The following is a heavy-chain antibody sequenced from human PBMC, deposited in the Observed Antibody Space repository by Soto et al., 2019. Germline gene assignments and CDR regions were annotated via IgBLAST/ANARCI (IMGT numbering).Heavy chain of an antibody. CDR2: ISYDGSNK. J-gene: IGHJ6*02. CDR1: GFTFSSYG. D-gene: IGHD4-17*01. CDR3: AKDYGDYKNYYYYGMDV. Sequence: QVQLVESGGGVVQPGRSLRLSCAASGFTFSSYGMHWVRQAPGKGLEWVAVISYDGSNKYYADSVKGRFTISRDNSKNTLYLQMNSLRAEDTAVYYCAKDYGDYKNYYYYGMDVWGQGTTVTVSS. V-gene: IGHV3-30*18.